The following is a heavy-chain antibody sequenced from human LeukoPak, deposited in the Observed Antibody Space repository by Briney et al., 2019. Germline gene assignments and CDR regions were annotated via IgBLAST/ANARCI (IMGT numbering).Heavy chain of an antibody. CDR2: IYYSGST. V-gene: IGHV4-39*01. CDR3: ARQLSSWTSILIDC. D-gene: IGHD6-13*01. CDR1: GGSISSSSYY. J-gene: IGHJ4*02. Sequence: SETLSLTCTVSGGSISSSSYYWGWIRQPPGKGLEWIGSIYYSGSTYDKPSLKSRVTISVDTSKNQFSLKLSSVTAADTAVYYCARQLSSWTSILIDCWGQGTLVTVSS.